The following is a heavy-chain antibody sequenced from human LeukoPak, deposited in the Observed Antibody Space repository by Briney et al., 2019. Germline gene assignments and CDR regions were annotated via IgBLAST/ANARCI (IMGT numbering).Heavy chain of an antibody. J-gene: IGHJ5*02. CDR3: ARDFTMVRGVIYWFDP. V-gene: IGHV1-69*13. Sequence: GASVKVSCKASGGTFSSYAISWVRQAPGQGLEWMGGIIPIFGTANYAQKFQGRVTITADESTSTAYMELSSLRSEDTAVYYCARDFTMVRGVIYWFDPWGQGTLVTVSS. CDR1: GGTFSSYA. CDR2: IIPIFGTA. D-gene: IGHD3-10*01.